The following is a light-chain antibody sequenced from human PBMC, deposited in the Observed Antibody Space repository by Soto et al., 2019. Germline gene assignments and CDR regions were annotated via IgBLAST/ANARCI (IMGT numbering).Light chain of an antibody. V-gene: IGKV3-15*01. CDR1: QSVNTN. J-gene: IGKJ4*01. CDR3: QQVISWPPFS. CDR2: GAS. Sequence: DIVMTQSPVTLSASLGERATLSCKTSQSVNTNLAWYQQKPGQPPRLLIYGASTRATGIPARFSGSGAGTEFTLTISSLQSEDFAVYYRQQVISWPPFSFGGGTRVEIK.